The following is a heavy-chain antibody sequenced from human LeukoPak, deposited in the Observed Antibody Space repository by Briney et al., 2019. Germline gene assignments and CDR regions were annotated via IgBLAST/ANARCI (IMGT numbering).Heavy chain of an antibody. CDR1: EFTFSDYA. Sequence: GGSLRLSGAASEFTFSDYAMHWVRQAPGKGLEWVAVATFDGSSKYYADSVKGRFTSSRDNFKNTLYLQMNSLRPEDTAVYFCARVARVGANDYWGQGTLVTVSS. D-gene: IGHD1-26*01. V-gene: IGHV3-30-3*01. J-gene: IGHJ4*02. CDR3: ARVARVGANDY. CDR2: ATFDGSSK.